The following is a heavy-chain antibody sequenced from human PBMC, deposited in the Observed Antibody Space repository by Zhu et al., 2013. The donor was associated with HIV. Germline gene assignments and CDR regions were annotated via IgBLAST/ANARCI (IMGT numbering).Heavy chain of an antibody. CDR3: ARVGVTMVRGVIIKPYYYYYYMDV. CDR1: GGSFSGYY. Sequence: QVQLQQWGAGLLKPSETLSLTCAVYGGSFSGYYWSWIRQPPGKGLEWIGEINHSGSTNYNPSLKSRVTISVDTSKNQFSLKLSSVTAADTAVYYCARVGVTMVRGVIIKPYYYYYYMDVWGKGPRSPSP. D-gene: IGHD3-10*01. J-gene: IGHJ6*03. CDR2: INHSGST. V-gene: IGHV4-34*01.